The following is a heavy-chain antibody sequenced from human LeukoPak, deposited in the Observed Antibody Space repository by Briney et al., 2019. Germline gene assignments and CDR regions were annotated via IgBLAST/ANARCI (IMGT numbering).Heavy chain of an antibody. CDR2: ISYDGSNK. Sequence: GRSLRLSCAASGFTFSSYAMPWVRQAPGKGLEWVAVISYDGSNKYYADSVKGRFTISRDNSKNTLDLQMNSLRAEDTAVYYCARDRSYDFWSGYSTPDYWGQGTLVTVSS. D-gene: IGHD3-3*01. J-gene: IGHJ4*02. CDR3: ARDRSYDFWSGYSTPDY. CDR1: GFTFSSYA. V-gene: IGHV3-30*04.